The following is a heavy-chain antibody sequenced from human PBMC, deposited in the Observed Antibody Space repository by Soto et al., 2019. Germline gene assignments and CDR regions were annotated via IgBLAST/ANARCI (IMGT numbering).Heavy chain of an antibody. CDR1: GGTFSSYA. J-gene: IGHJ3*02. D-gene: IGHD1-26*01. V-gene: IGHV1-69*01. Sequence: QVQLVQSGAEVKKPGSSVKVSCKASGGTFSSYAINWVRPAPGHGLEWMGGIIPIVGTANNAQKFQGRVPVTSYESTGTAGMGRSSLGSEDTALFSFAKRLYWSRWEVGDTCAFDIRVRGPIVTVSS. CDR2: IIPIVGTA. CDR3: AKRLYWSRWEVGDTCAFDI.